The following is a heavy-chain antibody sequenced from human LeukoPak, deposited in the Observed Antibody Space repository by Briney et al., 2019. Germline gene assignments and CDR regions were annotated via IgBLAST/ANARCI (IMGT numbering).Heavy chain of an antibody. D-gene: IGHD1-26*01. Sequence: GGSLRLSCVASGFSLSAYGIHWVRQAPGEGLEWVSFIHSDGSSTFHGDSVKGRFTVSRDNSKNTLYLQMNRLRVDDTAVYYCAKSLGAKRYLDFMDVWGKGTTVTVSS. V-gene: IGHV3-30*02. CDR3: AKSLGAKRYLDFMDV. CDR2: IHSDGSST. J-gene: IGHJ6*03. CDR1: GFSLSAYG.